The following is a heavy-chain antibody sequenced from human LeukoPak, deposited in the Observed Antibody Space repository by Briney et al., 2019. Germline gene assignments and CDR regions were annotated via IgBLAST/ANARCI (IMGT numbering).Heavy chain of an antibody. CDR2: INHSGST. J-gene: IGHJ4*02. CDR3: AREYMAAAVIVGFDS. D-gene: IGHD6-13*01. CDR1: GGSFSGYY. Sequence: SETLSLTCAVYGGSFSGYYWSWIRQPPGKGLEWIGEINHSGSTNYNPSLKSRVTMSIDTSKNQFSLKLSTVTAADTAVYYCAREYMAAAVIVGFDSWGQGTLVTVSS. V-gene: IGHV4-34*01.